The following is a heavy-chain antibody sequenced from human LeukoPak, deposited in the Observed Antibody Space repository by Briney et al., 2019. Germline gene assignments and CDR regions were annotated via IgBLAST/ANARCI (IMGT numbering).Heavy chain of an antibody. CDR1: GGSISSSSYY. V-gene: IGHV4-39*01. CDR3: ASEPRYSSSYFFDP. Sequence: SETLSFTCTVSGGSISSSSYYWGWIRQPPGKGLEWIGSIYYSGSTYYNPSLKSRVTISVDTSKNQFSLKLSSVTAADTAVYYCASEPRYSSSYFFDPWGQGTLVTVSS. D-gene: IGHD6-13*01. J-gene: IGHJ5*02. CDR2: IYYSGST.